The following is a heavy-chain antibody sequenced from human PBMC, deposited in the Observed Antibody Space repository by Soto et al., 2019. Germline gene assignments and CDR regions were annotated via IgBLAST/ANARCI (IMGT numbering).Heavy chain of an antibody. V-gene: IGHV4-30-4*01. CDR3: AREWVKHNLDY. D-gene: IGHD2-21*01. Sequence: SETLSLTCTVSGGSISSGDYYWSWIRQPPGKGLEWIGYIYYSGSTYYNPSLKSRVTISVDTSKTQFSLKLSSVTAADAAVYYCAREWVKHNLDYWGQGTLVTVSS. CDR2: IYYSGST. CDR1: GGSISSGDYY. J-gene: IGHJ4*02.